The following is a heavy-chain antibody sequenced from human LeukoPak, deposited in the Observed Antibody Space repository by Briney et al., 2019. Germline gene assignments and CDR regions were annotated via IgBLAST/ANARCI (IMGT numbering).Heavy chain of an antibody. CDR2: ILYSGST. V-gene: IGHV4-61*08. Sequence: SETLSLTCTVSGGSINSGGQYWSWVRQLPGKGLERIGYILYSGSTNYNPSLESRVTISVDTSKNQFSLKLTSVTAADTAVYYCARTRSSTWHLLDYWGQGTLVTVSS. CDR1: GGSINSGGQY. J-gene: IGHJ4*02. D-gene: IGHD6-13*01. CDR3: ARTRSSTWHLLDY.